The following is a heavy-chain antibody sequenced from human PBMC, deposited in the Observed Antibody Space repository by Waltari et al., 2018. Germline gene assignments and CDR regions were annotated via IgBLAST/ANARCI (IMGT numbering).Heavy chain of an antibody. CDR3: ARGLRDFDY. CDR1: GGSFSGYY. D-gene: IGHD4-17*01. V-gene: IGHV4-34*01. Sequence: QVQLQQWGAGLLKPSETLYLTCAVYGGSFSGYYWRWIRKPPGKGLEWIGEINPSGSTNYNPSLKSRVTISVDTSKNQFSLKLSSVTAADTAVYYCARGLRDFDYWGQGTLVTVSS. J-gene: IGHJ4*02. CDR2: INPSGST.